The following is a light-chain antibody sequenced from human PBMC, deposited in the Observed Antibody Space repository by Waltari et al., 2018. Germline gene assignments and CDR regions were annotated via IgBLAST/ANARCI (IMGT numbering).Light chain of an antibody. CDR3: QQTCTTPRT. Sequence: DIQMTQSPSSLSDSVGDRVPITCRSSQTVSKFLNWYQQKPGEAPKLLIYAASTLQSGVPSRFRGGGSGTDFTLIISSLEPDDFATYFCQQTCTTPRTFGQGTRVDI. J-gene: IGKJ1*01. CDR1: QTVSKF. V-gene: IGKV1-39*01. CDR2: AAS.